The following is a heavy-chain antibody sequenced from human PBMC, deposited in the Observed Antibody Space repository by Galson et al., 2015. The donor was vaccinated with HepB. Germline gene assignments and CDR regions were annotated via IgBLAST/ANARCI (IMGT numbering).Heavy chain of an antibody. CDR2: ISSTSGTI. Sequence: SLRLSCAASGITFSNYAMSWVRQAPGKGLEWISYISSTSGTIYYADSVKGRFTISRDNARNSLSLEMNSLRNEDTAVYYCARDDSGIREGYNLNAFDVWGQGTLVTVSS. V-gene: IGHV3-48*02. CDR3: ARDDSGIREGYNLNAFDV. D-gene: IGHD5-24*01. J-gene: IGHJ3*01. CDR1: GITFSNYA.